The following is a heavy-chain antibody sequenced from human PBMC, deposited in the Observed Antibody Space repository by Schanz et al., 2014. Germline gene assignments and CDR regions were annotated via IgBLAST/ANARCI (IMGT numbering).Heavy chain of an antibody. CDR3: ARGGSGSHYRLDY. J-gene: IGHJ4*02. Sequence: VRLVESGGGLIQPGGSLRLSCAASGFGFSSYSMNWVRQAPGKGLEWVSYISGSSRTIYYADSMKGRFTVSRDNAENALYLQMNSLRAEDTGLYFCARGGSGSHYRLDYWGQGTLVTVSS. D-gene: IGHD1-26*01. CDR2: ISGSSRTI. CDR1: GFGFSSYS. V-gene: IGHV3-48*01.